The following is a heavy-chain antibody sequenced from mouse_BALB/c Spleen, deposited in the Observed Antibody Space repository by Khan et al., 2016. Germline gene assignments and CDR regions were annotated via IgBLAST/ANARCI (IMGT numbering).Heavy chain of an antibody. D-gene: IGHD1-1*01. Sequence: EVQLQESGPDLVKPSQSLSLTCTVTGYSISSGYSWHWIRQFPGNQLEWMAYIHYSGSTNYNPSLKSRISITRDTSKNKFFLQLISVTTEDTATDYCTRVDYYGSGYWGQGTTLTVSS. CDR3: TRVDYYGSGY. V-gene: IGHV3-1*02. CDR1: GYSISSGYS. J-gene: IGHJ2*01. CDR2: IHYSGST.